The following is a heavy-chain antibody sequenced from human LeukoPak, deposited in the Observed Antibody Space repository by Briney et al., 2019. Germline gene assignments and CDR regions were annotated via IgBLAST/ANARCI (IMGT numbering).Heavy chain of an antibody. CDR1: GYSFTCYW. J-gene: IGHJ5*02. D-gene: IGHD2-2*01. CDR2: IYPGDSDT. Sequence: GESLKISCKGSGYSFTCYWIGWVRQMPGKGLEWMGIIYPGDSDTRYSPSFQGQVTISADKSISTAYLQWSSLKASDTAMYYCARLYALGYCSSTSCYASVYWFDPWGQGALVTVSS. CDR3: ARLYALGYCSSTSCYASVYWFDP. V-gene: IGHV5-51*01.